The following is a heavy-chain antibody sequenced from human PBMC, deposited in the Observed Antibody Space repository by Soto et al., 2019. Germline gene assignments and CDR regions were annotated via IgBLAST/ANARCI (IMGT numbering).Heavy chain of an antibody. CDR3: ARAGNYYCGSGSPNYYGMDV. J-gene: IGHJ6*02. CDR1: GYTFTSYG. Sequence: QVQLVQSGAEVKKPGASVKVSCKASGYTFTSYGVSWVRQAPGQGLEWMGWISGYNGNTNYAQKLQGRVTMTTDTSTSTAYMELRRLRSDDTAVYYFARAGNYYCGSGSPNYYGMDVCGRGITVTV. D-gene: IGHD3-10*01. CDR2: ISGYNGNT. V-gene: IGHV1-18*04.